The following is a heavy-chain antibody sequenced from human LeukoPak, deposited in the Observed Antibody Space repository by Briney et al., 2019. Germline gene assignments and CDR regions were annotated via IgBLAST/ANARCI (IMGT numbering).Heavy chain of an antibody. J-gene: IGHJ4*02. CDR3: ARGGLVYSGAKKFDY. CDR2: IYYIGST. CDR1: GDSISSSSYY. D-gene: IGHD1-26*01. Sequence: SETLSLTCSVSGDSISSSSYYWGWIRQPPGKGLEWIGNIYYIGSTYYNPSLKSRVTISVDTSKNQFSLKLSSVTAADTAVYYCARGGLVYSGAKKFDYWGQGTLVTVSS. V-gene: IGHV4-39*01.